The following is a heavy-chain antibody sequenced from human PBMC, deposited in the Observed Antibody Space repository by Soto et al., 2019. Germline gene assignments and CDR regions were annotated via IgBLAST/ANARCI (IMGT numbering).Heavy chain of an antibody. CDR2: IKQDGSEK. J-gene: IGHJ4*02. CDR1: GFPFSSYW. D-gene: IGHD3-22*01. CDR3: AREGDSSGYCFFDY. Sequence: GGSLRLSCAASGFPFSSYWMSWVRPAPGKGLEWVANIKQDGSEKYYVDSVKGRFTISRDNAKNSLYLQMNSLRAEDTAVYYCAREGDSSGYCFFDYWGQGTRLTVSS. V-gene: IGHV3-7*01.